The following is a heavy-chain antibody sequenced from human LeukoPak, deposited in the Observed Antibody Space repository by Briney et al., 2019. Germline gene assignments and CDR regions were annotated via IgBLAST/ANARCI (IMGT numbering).Heavy chain of an antibody. Sequence: SETLSLTCTVSGGSISSSSYYWGWIRQPPGKGLEWIGSIYYSGSTYYNPSLKSRVTISVDTSKNQFSLKLSSVTAADTAVYYCARVGTNFDWLLHNWYFDLWGRGTLVTVSS. CDR2: IYYSGST. CDR1: GGSISSSSYY. CDR3: ARVGTNFDWLLHNWYFDL. D-gene: IGHD3-9*01. J-gene: IGHJ2*01. V-gene: IGHV4-39*07.